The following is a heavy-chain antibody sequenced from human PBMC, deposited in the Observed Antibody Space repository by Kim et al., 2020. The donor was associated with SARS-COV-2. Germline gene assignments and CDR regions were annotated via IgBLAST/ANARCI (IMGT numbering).Heavy chain of an antibody. CDR2: INPSGGST. Sequence: ASVKVSCKASGYTFTSYYMHWVRQAPGQGLEWMGIINPSGGSTSYAQKFQGRVTMTRDTSTSTVYMELSSLRSEDTAVYYCARDSMGGYGLPEKWTSAWIQHWGQGTLVTVSS. CDR3: ARDSMGGYGLPEKWTSAWIQH. D-gene: IGHD5-12*01. CDR1: GYTFTSYY. V-gene: IGHV1-46*01. J-gene: IGHJ1*01.